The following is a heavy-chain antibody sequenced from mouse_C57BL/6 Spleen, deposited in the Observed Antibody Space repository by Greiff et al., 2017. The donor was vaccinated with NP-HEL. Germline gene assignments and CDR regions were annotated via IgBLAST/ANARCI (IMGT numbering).Heavy chain of an antibody. D-gene: IGHD1-1*01. CDR1: GYTFTSYG. CDR3: ARSTTVVATDWYFDV. J-gene: IGHJ1*03. Sequence: VKVVESGAELARPGASVKLSCKASGYTFTSYGISWVKQRTGQGLEWIGEIYPRSGNTYYNEKFKGKATLTADKSSSTAYMELRSLTSEDSAVYFCARSTTVVATDWYFDVWGTGTTVTVSS. V-gene: IGHV1-81*01. CDR2: IYPRSGNT.